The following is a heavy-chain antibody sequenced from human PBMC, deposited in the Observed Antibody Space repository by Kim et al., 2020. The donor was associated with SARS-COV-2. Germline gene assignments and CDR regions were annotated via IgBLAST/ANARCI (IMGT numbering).Heavy chain of an antibody. J-gene: IGHJ5*02. CDR2: INHSGST. V-gene: IGHV4-34*01. Sequence: SETLSLTCAVYGGSFSGYYWSWIRQPPGKGLEWIGEINHSGSTNYNPSLKSRVTISVDTSKNQFSLRLSSVTAADTAVYYCARGRLNARNHNWFDPWGQGTLVTVSS. CDR3: ARGRLNARNHNWFDP. D-gene: IGHD2-2*01. CDR1: GGSFSGYY.